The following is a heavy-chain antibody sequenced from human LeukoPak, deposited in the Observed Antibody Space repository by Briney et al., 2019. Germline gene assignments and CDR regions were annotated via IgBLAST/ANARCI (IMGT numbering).Heavy chain of an antibody. Sequence: PGGSLRLSCAASGFTFGSYGMHWVRQAPGKGLEWVAVIWYDGSNKYYADSVKGRFTISRDNSKNTLYLQMNSLRAEDTAVYYCARGNYALDLAFDIWGQGTMVTVSS. CDR3: ARGNYALDLAFDI. J-gene: IGHJ3*02. CDR1: GFTFGSYG. CDR2: IWYDGSNK. V-gene: IGHV3-33*01. D-gene: IGHD1-7*01.